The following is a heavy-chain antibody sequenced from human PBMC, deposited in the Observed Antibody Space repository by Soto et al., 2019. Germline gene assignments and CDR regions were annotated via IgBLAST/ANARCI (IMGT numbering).Heavy chain of an antibody. J-gene: IGHJ5*02. CDR1: GYSFTTYW. V-gene: IGHV5-10-1*01. CDR2: IDPRDSYT. Sequence: GESLKISCEASGYSFTTYWISWVRQMPGKGLEWMGAIDPRDSYTKYSPSFQGHVTISVDKSISTAYLQWNSLKASDTAIYYCAREKSDLELFNWLDPWGQGSLVTVSS. D-gene: IGHD1-7*01. CDR3: AREKSDLELFNWLDP.